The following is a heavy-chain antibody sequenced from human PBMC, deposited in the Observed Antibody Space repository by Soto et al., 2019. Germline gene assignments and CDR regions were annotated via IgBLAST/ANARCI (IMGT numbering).Heavy chain of an antibody. J-gene: IGHJ4*02. V-gene: IGHV3-30-3*01. CDR2: ISYGGNNK. D-gene: IGHD6-13*01. Sequence: QVQVVESGGGVVQPGGSLRLSCAASGFTFSTSAMHWVRQAPGKGLEWMAMISYGGNNKYYADSVKGRFTISRDISESTLYLQMNSLRTEDTAVYYCAREVFEAGRGHFGCWGQGTLVSVSS. CDR1: GFTFSTSA. CDR3: AREVFEAGRGHFGC.